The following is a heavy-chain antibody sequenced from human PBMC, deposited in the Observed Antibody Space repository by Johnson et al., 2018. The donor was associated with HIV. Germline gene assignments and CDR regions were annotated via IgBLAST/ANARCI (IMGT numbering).Heavy chain of an antibody. J-gene: IGHJ3*02. Sequence: QVQLVESGGGVVQPGRSLRLSCAASGFTFGSYALHWVRQAPGKGLEWVTLISYDGSNKYYADSVKGRLTISRDNSKNTLYLQMNSLRDEDTSVYYCARGLTMLVVVDAFDIWGQWTMVTVSS. CDR2: ISYDGSNK. CDR1: GFTFGSYA. D-gene: IGHD3-22*01. V-gene: IGHV3-30-3*01. CDR3: ARGLTMLVVVDAFDI.